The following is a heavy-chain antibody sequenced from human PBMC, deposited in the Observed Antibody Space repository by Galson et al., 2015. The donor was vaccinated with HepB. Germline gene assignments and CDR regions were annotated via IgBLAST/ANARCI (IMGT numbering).Heavy chain of an antibody. Sequence: SETLSLTCTVSGGSISSSSYYWGWIRQPPGKGLEWIGGIYYSGSTYYNPSLKSRVTISVDTSKNQFSLKLSSVTAADTAVYYCARGPGVTMVRGANRGSVDVWGQGTTVTVSS. D-gene: IGHD3-10*01. CDR2: IYYSGST. CDR1: GGSISSSSYY. J-gene: IGHJ6*02. V-gene: IGHV4-39*01. CDR3: ARGPGVTMVRGANRGSVDV.